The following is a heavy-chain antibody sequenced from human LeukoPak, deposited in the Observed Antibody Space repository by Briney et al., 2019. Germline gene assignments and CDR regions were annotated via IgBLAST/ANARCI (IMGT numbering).Heavy chain of an antibody. J-gene: IGHJ4*02. V-gene: IGHV3-21*01. CDR1: GFTFKNYA. CDR2: ISSSSSYI. Sequence: GGSLRLSCAASGFTFKNYAMSWVRQAPGKGLEWVSSISSSSSYIYYADSVKGRFTISRDNAKNSLYLQMNSLRAEDTAVYYCARDRQLPEDGFDYWGQGTLVTVSS. D-gene: IGHD5-18*01. CDR3: ARDRQLPEDGFDY.